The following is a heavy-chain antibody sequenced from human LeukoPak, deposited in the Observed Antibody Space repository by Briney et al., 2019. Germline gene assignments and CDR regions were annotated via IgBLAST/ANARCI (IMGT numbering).Heavy chain of an antibody. J-gene: IGHJ4*02. CDR2: IYTDGRT. Sequence: GGSLRLSCAASGFTVTSNYVSWVRQTPGQGRLEWVSVIYTDGRTFYTGSVTGRFTISRDNSKNTLYLQMNSLRAEDTAVYYCARGQIYGTGSYFFDHWGQGTQVTVSS. V-gene: IGHV3-66*01. CDR3: ARGQIYGTGSYFFDH. D-gene: IGHD3-10*01. CDR1: GFTVTSNY.